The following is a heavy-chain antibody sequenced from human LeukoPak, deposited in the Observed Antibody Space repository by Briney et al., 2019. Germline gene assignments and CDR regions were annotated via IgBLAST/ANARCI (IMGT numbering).Heavy chain of an antibody. D-gene: IGHD4-17*01. V-gene: IGHV3-11*06. CDR1: GFTFSDYY. CDR3: ARAVSTVTTFDY. Sequence: GGSLRLSCAASGFTFSDYYMSWIRQAPGKGLEWVSYISSSSSYTNYADSVKGRFTISRDNAKNSLYLQMNSLRAEDTAVYYCARAVSTVTTFDYWGQGTLVTGSS. J-gene: IGHJ4*02. CDR2: ISSSSSYT.